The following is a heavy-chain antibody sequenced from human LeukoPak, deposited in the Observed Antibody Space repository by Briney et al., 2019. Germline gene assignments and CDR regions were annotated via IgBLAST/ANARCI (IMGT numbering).Heavy chain of an antibody. CDR2: IYYTGST. Sequence: SETLSLTCTVSGGSISSSNWWSWIRQPPGKGLEWLGNIYYTGSTYYNPSLKSRVTISVDTSKNQFSLRLSSVTAADTAVYYCASRIAVSKFDYWGQGTLVTVSS. D-gene: IGHD6-19*01. CDR3: ASRIAVSKFDY. CDR1: GGSISSSNW. J-gene: IGHJ4*02. V-gene: IGHV4-4*02.